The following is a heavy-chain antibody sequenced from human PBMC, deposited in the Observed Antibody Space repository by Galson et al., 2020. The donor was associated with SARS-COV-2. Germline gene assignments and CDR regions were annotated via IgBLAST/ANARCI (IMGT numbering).Heavy chain of an antibody. CDR2: INHSGTT. J-gene: IGHJ5*02. CDR3: ARGGYSSTWYGKYNWFDP. D-gene: IGHD6-13*01. Sequence: SETLSLTCAVYGGSSSGYYWSWIRQPPGKGLEWIGEINHSGTTNYNPTLKSRVTISVGTSKSQFSLKVSSVTAADTAVYYCARGGYSSTWYGKYNWFDPWGQGTRVTVSS. V-gene: IGHV4-34*01. CDR1: GGSSSGYY.